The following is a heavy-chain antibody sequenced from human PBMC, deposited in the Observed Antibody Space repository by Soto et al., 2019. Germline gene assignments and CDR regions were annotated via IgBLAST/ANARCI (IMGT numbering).Heavy chain of an antibody. CDR1: GYPVTAYY. CDR3: ARGGGVGVAGSAAFDM. J-gene: IGHJ3*02. Sequence: QLHLVQSGAVVKKPGASVTVSCSASGYPVTAYYMHWVRQAPGRGLEWMGGINPATGAAKYTQTFQGRVPIPRDTSTSTGFMELSGLTSEDTAVFSCARGGGVGVAGSAAFDMWGQGTLVTVSS. D-gene: IGHD3-3*01. CDR2: INPATGAA. V-gene: IGHV1-2*02.